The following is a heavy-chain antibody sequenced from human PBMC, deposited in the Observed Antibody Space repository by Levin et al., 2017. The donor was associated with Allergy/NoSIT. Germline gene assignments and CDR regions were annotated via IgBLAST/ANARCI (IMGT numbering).Heavy chain of an antibody. CDR2: IYSGGST. V-gene: IGHV3-53*01. D-gene: IGHD6-13*01. CDR3: ARVRRGRYSSSWYNSYFDY. CDR1: GFTVSSNY. J-gene: IGHJ4*02. Sequence: GGSLRLSCAASGFTVSSNYMSWVRQAPGKGLEWVSVIYSGGSTYYADSVKGRFTISRDNSKNTPYLQMNSLRAEDTAVYYCARVRRGRYSSSWYNSYFDYWGQGTLVTVSS.